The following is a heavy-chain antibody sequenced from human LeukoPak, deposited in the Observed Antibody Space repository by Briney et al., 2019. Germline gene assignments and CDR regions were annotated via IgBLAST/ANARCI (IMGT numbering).Heavy chain of an antibody. J-gene: IGHJ4*02. D-gene: IGHD4-11*01. V-gene: IGHV3-23*01. CDR3: AKVMTTVTPFDY. CDR2: FSGSGDST. CDR1: GFTFDDYA. Sequence: GGSLRLSCAASGFTFDDYAMSWVRQAPGKGLEWVSVFSGSGDSTYYTDSVKGRFTISRDNSKNTLYLQMNSLRAEDTAIYYCAKVMTTVTPFDYWGQGTLVTVSS.